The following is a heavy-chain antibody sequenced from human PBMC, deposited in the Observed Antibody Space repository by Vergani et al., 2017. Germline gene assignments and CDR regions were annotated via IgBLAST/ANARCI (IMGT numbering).Heavy chain of an antibody. CDR1: GGSFSGYY. J-gene: IGHJ6*02. D-gene: IGHD6-13*01. V-gene: IGHV4-34*01. CDR2: INHSGST. CDR3: ARDRVIAAADYYYYGMDV. Sequence: QVQLQQWGAGLLKPSETLSLTCAVYGGSFSGYYWSWIRQPPGKGLEWIGEINHSGSTNYNPSLKSRVTISVDTSKNQFSLKLSSVTAADTAVYYCARDRVIAAADYYYYGMDVWGQGTTVTVSS.